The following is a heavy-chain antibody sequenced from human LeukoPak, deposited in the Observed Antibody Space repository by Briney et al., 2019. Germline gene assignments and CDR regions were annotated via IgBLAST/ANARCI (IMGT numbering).Heavy chain of an antibody. CDR1: GGSISSGGYY. V-gene: IGHV4-31*03. D-gene: IGHD3-22*01. J-gene: IGHJ4*02. Sequence: SETLSLTCTVSGGSISSGGYYWSWIRQQPGKGLEWIGYIYYSGSTYYNPSLKSRVTISVDTSKNQFSLKLSSVTAADTAVYYCARVPYDSSGYRFDYWGQGTLVTVSS. CDR3: ARVPYDSSGYRFDY. CDR2: IYYSGST.